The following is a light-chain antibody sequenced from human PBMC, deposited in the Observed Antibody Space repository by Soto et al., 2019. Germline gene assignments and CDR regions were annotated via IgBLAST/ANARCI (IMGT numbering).Light chain of an antibody. CDR1: QGISNY. J-gene: IGKJ3*01. CDR3: QKYNSAPLFT. V-gene: IGKV1-27*01. CDR2: AAS. Sequence: DIQMTQSPSSLSASVGDRVTITCRANQGISNYLAWYQQKPGKVPKLLIYAASTLQSGVPSRFSGSGSGTDFTLTISSLQPEDVAVYYCQKYNSAPLFTFGPGTKVDIK.